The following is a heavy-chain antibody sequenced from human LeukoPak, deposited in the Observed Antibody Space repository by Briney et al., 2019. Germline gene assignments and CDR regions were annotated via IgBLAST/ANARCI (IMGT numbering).Heavy chain of an antibody. CDR1: GFTFSSYS. D-gene: IGHD2-2*01. V-gene: IGHV3-21*01. Sequence: PGGSLRLSCAASGFTFSSYSMNWVRQAPGKGLEWVSSISSSSSYIYYADSVKGRFTISRDNAKNSLYLQMNSLRAEDTAVYYCARWGNIVVVPAAHRAFDIWGQGTMVTVSS. CDR2: ISSSSSYI. J-gene: IGHJ3*02. CDR3: ARWGNIVVVPAAHRAFDI.